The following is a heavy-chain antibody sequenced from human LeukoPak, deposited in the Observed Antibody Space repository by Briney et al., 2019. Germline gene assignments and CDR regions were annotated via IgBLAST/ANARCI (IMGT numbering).Heavy chain of an antibody. CDR3: AKGSDYYYYGMDV. CDR2: IYSGGST. V-gene: IGHV3-66*01. Sequence: PGGSLRLSCAASGFTVSSNYMSWVRQAPGKGLEWVSVIYSGGSTYYADSVKGRFTISRDNSKNTLYLQMNSLRAEDTAVYYCAKGSDYYYYGMDVWGQRTTVTVSS. CDR1: GFTVSSNY. J-gene: IGHJ6*02.